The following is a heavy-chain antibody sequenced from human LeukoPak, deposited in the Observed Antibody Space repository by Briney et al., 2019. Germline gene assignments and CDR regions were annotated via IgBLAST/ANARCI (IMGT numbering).Heavy chain of an antibody. D-gene: IGHD6-13*01. J-gene: IGHJ4*02. Sequence: QTGGSLRLYCAASGFTLSSYAMSWVRQAPGKGLEWVSAISGSGGSTYYADSVKGRFTISRDNSKNTLYLQMNSLGAEDTAVYYCAKDQLDIFDYWGQGTLVTVSS. CDR1: GFTLSSYA. CDR3: AKDQLDIFDY. V-gene: IGHV3-23*01. CDR2: ISGSGGST.